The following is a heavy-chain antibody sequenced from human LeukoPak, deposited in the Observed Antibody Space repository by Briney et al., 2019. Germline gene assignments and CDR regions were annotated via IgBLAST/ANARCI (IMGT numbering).Heavy chain of an antibody. J-gene: IGHJ4*02. D-gene: IGHD3-9*01. CDR1: GGSISSSSYY. CDR3: ARLRSYYDILTGYTYYFDY. Sequence: PSETLSLTCTVSGGSISSSSYYRGWIRQPPGKGLEWIGSIYYSGSTYYNPSLKSRVTISVDTSKNQFSLKLSSVTAADTAVYYCARLRSYYDILTGYTYYFDYWGQGTLVTVSS. CDR2: IYYSGST. V-gene: IGHV4-39*01.